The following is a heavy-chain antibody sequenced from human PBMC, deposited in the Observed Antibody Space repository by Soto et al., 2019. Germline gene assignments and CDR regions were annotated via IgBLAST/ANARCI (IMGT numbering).Heavy chain of an antibody. V-gene: IGHV3-7*01. CDR3: ARDGDNYYYYGMDV. Sequence: EVQLVESGGGLVQPGGSLRLSCAASGFTFSSYWMSWVRQAPGKGLEWVANIKQDGSEKYYVDSVKGRFTISRDNAKNSLYLQMNSLRAEDTAVYYCARDGDNYYYYGMDVWGQGTTVTVSS. J-gene: IGHJ6*02. CDR2: IKQDGSEK. D-gene: IGHD4-17*01. CDR1: GFTFSSYW.